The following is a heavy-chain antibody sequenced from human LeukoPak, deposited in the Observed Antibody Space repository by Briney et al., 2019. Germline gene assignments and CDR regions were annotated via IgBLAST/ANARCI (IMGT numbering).Heavy chain of an antibody. D-gene: IGHD3-9*01. CDR1: GYTFTSYG. Sequence: ASVKVSCKASGYTFTSYGISWVRQAPGQGLEWMGWISAYNGNTNYAQKLQGRVTITTDTSTSTAYMELRSLRSDDTAVYYCARACILTGYCTFDYWGQGTPVTVAS. CDR3: ARACILTGYCTFDY. J-gene: IGHJ4*02. CDR2: ISAYNGNT. V-gene: IGHV1-18*04.